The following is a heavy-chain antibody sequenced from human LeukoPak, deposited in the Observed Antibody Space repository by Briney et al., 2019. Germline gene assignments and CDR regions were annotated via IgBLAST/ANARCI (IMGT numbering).Heavy chain of an antibody. CDR3: ATPRGDYYYGMDV. V-gene: IGHV3-74*01. CDR2: VNSDGSNT. Sequence: GGSLRLSCAASGFTFSNYWMHWVRQAPGKGLVWVSRVNSDGSNTYYADSVRGRFTISRDNAKNTLYLQMNSLRAEDTAVYYCATPRGDYYYGMDVWGLGTTVTVSS. J-gene: IGHJ6*02. D-gene: IGHD3-10*01. CDR1: GFTFSNYW.